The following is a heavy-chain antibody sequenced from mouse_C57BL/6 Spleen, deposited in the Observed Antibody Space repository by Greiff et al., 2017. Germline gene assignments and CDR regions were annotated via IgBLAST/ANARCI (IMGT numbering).Heavy chain of an antibody. Sequence: VMLVESGPELVKPGASVKISCKASGYAFSSSWMNWVKQRPGKGLEWIGRIYPGDGDTNYNGKFKGKATLTADKSSSTAYMQLSSLTSEDSAVYFCARDGYYGSSSWYFDVWGTGTTVTVSS. CDR3: ARDGYYGSSSWYFDV. D-gene: IGHD1-1*01. CDR2: IYPGDGDT. CDR1: GYAFSSSW. V-gene: IGHV1-82*01. J-gene: IGHJ1*03.